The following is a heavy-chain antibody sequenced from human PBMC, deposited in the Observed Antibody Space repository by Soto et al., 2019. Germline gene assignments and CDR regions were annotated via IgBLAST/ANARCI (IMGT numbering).Heavy chain of an antibody. Sequence: EVQLVDSGGGWVQPGGSLRLSCAASGFIFSNYVMSWVRQAPGKGLEWVSTIRDSGGTSYYADSRKGRFTISRDNSKNTLYLQMNSLRAEDTAIYYCAKRPRALLTFDSWGQGTLVTVSS. D-gene: IGHD1-26*01. CDR1: GFIFSNYV. J-gene: IGHJ4*02. CDR3: AKRPRALLTFDS. CDR2: IRDSGGTS. V-gene: IGHV3-23*04.